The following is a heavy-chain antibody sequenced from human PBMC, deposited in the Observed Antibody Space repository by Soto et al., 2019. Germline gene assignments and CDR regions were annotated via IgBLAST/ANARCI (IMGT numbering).Heavy chain of an antibody. Sequence: SETLSLTCTVSGGSMSSYYWTWIRQPAGKGLEWIGRVYSSGGTHYNPSLKSRVTISLDTSKNQFSLRLLSVTDADTAVYYCARGQRFPDWFDPWGQGTLVTVSS. CDR2: VYSSGGT. J-gene: IGHJ5*02. D-gene: IGHD3-3*01. V-gene: IGHV4-4*07. CDR1: GGSMSSYY. CDR3: ARGQRFPDWFDP.